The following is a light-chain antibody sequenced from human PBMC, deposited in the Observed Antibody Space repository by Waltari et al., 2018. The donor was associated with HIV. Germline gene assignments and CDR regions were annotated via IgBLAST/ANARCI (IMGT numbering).Light chain of an antibody. CDR2: RHD. CDR1: NIASKN. J-gene: IGLJ1*01. V-gene: IGLV3-9*01. Sequence: SYDLTQALSVSVALGQTATITCDGLNIASKNVNWYQQKAGQAPLLVIYRHDNRPSGTPERFSGASSSNTATLIISGAQPGDEADYFCQVWHSNTAVFGSGTKVTVL. CDR3: QVWHSNTAV.